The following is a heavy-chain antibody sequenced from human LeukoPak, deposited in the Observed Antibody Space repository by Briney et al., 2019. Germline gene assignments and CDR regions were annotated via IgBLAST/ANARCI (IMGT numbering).Heavy chain of an antibody. Sequence: SETLSLTFTVSGDSIISTSYYWGWIRQPPGKGLEWIGSVSYSGSTYYNPSLKSRVTISVDTSKNQFSLKLNSVTAADTAVYYCARQSHIAAAFRWGHGTLVTVSS. CDR1: GDSIISTSYY. D-gene: IGHD6-13*01. CDR3: ARQSHIAAAFR. V-gene: IGHV4-39*01. J-gene: IGHJ1*01. CDR2: VSYSGST.